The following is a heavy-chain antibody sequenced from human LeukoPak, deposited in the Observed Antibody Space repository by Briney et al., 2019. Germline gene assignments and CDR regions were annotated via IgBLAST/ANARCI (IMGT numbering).Heavy chain of an antibody. J-gene: IGHJ3*02. Sequence: GASVKVSCKVSGYTFTGYYMHWVRQAPGQGLEWMGWINPNSGGTNYAQKFQGRVTMTRDTSISTAYMELSRLRSDDTAVYYCARGIRSSSSSNDAFDIWGQGTMVTVSS. CDR2: INPNSGGT. V-gene: IGHV1-2*02. D-gene: IGHD6-6*01. CDR1: GYTFTGYY. CDR3: ARGIRSSSSSNDAFDI.